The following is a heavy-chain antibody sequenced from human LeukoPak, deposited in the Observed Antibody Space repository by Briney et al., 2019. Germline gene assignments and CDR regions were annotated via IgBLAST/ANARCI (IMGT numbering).Heavy chain of an antibody. D-gene: IGHD2-2*01. CDR1: GYTFTSYG. CDR3: ARENSEIVVVPAADDAFDI. Sequence: GASVKVSCKASGYTFTSYGISWVRQAPGQGLEWMGWISAYNGNTNYAQKLQGRVTMTTDTSTSTAYMELRSLRSDDTAVYYCARENSEIVVVPAADDAFDIWGQGTMVTVSS. CDR2: ISAYNGNT. J-gene: IGHJ3*02. V-gene: IGHV1-18*01.